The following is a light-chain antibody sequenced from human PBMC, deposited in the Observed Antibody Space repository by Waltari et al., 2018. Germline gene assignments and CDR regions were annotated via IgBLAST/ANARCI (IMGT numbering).Light chain of an antibody. CDR2: DVT. J-gene: IGLJ2*01. V-gene: IGLV2-11*01. Sequence: QSALTQPLSVSGSPGQSVTLSCTGTSNDVGVYSSVSWFQQFPGKAPNLIIYDVTRRHSGVPDRFSGSKSGNTASLTISGLQVEDEATYYCCSRAGTYTWLFGGGTKVTVL. CDR1: SNDVGVYSS. CDR3: CSRAGTYTWL.